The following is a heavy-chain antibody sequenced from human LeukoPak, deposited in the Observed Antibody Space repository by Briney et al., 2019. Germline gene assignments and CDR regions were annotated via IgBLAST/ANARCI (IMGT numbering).Heavy chain of an antibody. J-gene: IGHJ4*02. CDR2: LFSTGSA. CDR1: GAFLTRPTYD. CDR3: ARFKSGRFSYFDS. V-gene: IGHV4-61*01. D-gene: IGHD3-3*01. Sequence: PSETLSLTCSVSGAFLTRPTYDQRSWIRQPPGKGLELIGSLFSTGSATLNPSLKSRVTMSLDTSKSQFSLQLSSVTAEDSAVYYCARFKSGRFSYFDSWGQGTLVAVSS.